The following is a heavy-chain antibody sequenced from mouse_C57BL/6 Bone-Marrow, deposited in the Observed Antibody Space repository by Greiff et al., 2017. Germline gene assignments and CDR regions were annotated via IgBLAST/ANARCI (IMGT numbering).Heavy chain of an antibody. Sequence: EVKLVESGAELVRPGASVKLSCTASGFNIKDDYMHWVKQRPEQGLEWIGWIDPENGDTEYASKFQGKATITADTSSNSAYLQLSSLTSEDTAVYYCTSYYYGSRWFDDWGQGTTLTVAS. CDR2: IDPENGDT. V-gene: IGHV14-4*01. D-gene: IGHD1-1*01. CDR1: GFNIKDDY. CDR3: TSYYYGSRWFDD. J-gene: IGHJ2*01.